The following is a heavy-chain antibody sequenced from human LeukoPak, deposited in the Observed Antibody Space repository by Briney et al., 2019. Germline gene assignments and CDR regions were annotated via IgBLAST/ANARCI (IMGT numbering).Heavy chain of an antibody. V-gene: IGHV3-48*01. D-gene: IGHD3-16*02. J-gene: IGHJ4*02. CDR2: ISSSSSTI. CDR3: ARVGVRFDY. Sequence: GVSLRLSCAASEFTFSSYSMNRVRQAPGKGLEWVSYISSSSSTIYYADSVKGRFTISRDNAKNSLYLQMNSLRAEDTAVYYCARVGVRFDYWGQGTLVTVSS. CDR1: EFTFSSYS.